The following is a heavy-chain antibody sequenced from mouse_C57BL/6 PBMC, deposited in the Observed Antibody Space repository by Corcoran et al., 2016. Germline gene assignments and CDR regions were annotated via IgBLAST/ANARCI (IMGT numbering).Heavy chain of an antibody. J-gene: IGHJ2*01. V-gene: IGHV9-3*01. CDR1: GYTFTTYG. CDR3: ARSTTVLATDY. Sequence: QIQLVQSGPELKKPGETVKISCKSSGYTFTTYGMSWVKQAPGKGLKWMGWINTYSGVPTYADDFKGRFSFSLETSASTAYLQINNLKNEDTATYFCARSTTVLATDYWGQGTTLTVSS. D-gene: IGHD1-1*01. CDR2: INTYSGVP.